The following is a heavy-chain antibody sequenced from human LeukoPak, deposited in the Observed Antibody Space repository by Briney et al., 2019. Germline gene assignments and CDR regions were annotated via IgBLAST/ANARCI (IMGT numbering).Heavy chain of an antibody. CDR3: AKDRYGEIIDY. Sequence: SETLSLTCTVSGGSISSYYWSWIRQPAGKGLEWIGRFYTSGSTNYNPSLKSRVTMSVDTSKNQFSLKLTSVTAADTAMYYCAKDRYGEIIDYWGQGTLVTVSS. V-gene: IGHV4-4*07. J-gene: IGHJ4*02. CDR2: FYTSGST. CDR1: GGSISSYY. D-gene: IGHD1-1*01.